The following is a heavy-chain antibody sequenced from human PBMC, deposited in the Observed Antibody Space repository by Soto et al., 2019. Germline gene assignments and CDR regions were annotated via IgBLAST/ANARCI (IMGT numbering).Heavy chain of an antibody. J-gene: IGHJ4*02. CDR1: GSSISSYY. D-gene: IGHD3-22*01. V-gene: IGHV4-59*01. Sequence: SETLSLTCSVSGSSISSYYSCWLRQPPGKGLEWIGYIYYSGSTNYNPSLKSRVTISVDTSKNQFSLKLSSVTAADTAVYYCASTSDSSGYYYEARLDYWGQGTLVTVSS. CDR3: ASTSDSSGYYYEARLDY. CDR2: IYYSGST.